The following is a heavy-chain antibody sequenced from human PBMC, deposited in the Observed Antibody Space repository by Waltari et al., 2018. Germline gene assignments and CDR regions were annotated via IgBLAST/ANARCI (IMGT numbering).Heavy chain of an antibody. CDR3: ARPGYCSGGSCYDAFDI. V-gene: IGHV4-39*01. CDR1: GGSISSSSYY. J-gene: IGHJ3*02. D-gene: IGHD2-15*01. CDR2: IYYSGRT. Sequence: QLQLQESGPGLVKPSETLSLTCTVSGGSISSSSYYWGWIRPPPGKGLEWIGSIYYSGRTYHNPTLTSRVTISVETSKTQFSLKISSVTAADTAVYYCARPGYCSGGSCYDAFDIWGRGTMVTVSS.